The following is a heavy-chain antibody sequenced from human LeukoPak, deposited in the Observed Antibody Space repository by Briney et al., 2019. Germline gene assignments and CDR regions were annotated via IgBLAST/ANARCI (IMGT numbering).Heavy chain of an antibody. CDR1: GFTFSSYA. J-gene: IGHJ4*02. CDR2: ISGSGGST. D-gene: IGHD3-22*01. V-gene: IGHV3-23*01. Sequence: PGGSLRLSCAASGFTFSSYAMSWVRQAPGKGLEWVSAISGSGGSTYYADSVKGRFTISRDNSKNTLYLQMNSLRAEDTAVYYCAKGRLNYYDSSGYYYYFDYWGQGTLVTVSS. CDR3: AKGRLNYYDSSGYYYYFDY.